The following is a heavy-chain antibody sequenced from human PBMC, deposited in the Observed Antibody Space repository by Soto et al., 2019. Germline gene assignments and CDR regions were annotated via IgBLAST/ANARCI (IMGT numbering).Heavy chain of an antibody. CDR3: AKDSVGFDWAPRL. D-gene: IGHD3-9*01. Sequence: PWGSLRLSCAASGFTFSSYAMSWVRQAPGKGLERVSGISGSGGTTYYADSVKGRFTISRDNSKNTSYLQMNSLTAEDTALYYCAKDSVGFDWAPRLWGQGTLVTVSS. CDR2: ISGSGGTT. J-gene: IGHJ4*02. V-gene: IGHV3-23*01. CDR1: GFTFSSYA.